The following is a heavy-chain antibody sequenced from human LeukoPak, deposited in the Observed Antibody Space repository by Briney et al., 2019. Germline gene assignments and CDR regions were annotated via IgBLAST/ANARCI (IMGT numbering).Heavy chain of an antibody. J-gene: IGHJ4*02. CDR3: ARRDGIAELDY. V-gene: IGHV4-38-2*01. Sequence: SETLSLTCAVSGYSISSGYYWGWIRQPPGKGLEWIGSIYHSGSTYYNPSLKSRVTIPVDTSKNQFSLKLSSVTAADTAVYYCARRDGIAELDYWGQGTLVTVSS. CDR1: GYSISSGYY. CDR2: IYHSGST. D-gene: IGHD5-24*01.